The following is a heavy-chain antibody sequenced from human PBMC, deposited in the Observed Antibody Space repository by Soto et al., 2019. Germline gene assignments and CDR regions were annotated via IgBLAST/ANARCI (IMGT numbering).Heavy chain of an antibody. CDR3: AKQLAHYDFWSGSYYYYYMDV. D-gene: IGHD3-3*01. Sequence: QPGGSLRLSCAASGFTFSSYAMSWVRQAPGKGLEWVSAISGSGGSTYYADSVKGRFTISRDNSKNTLYLQMNSLRAEDTAVYYCAKQLAHYDFWSGSYYYYYMDVWGQGTTVTVSS. J-gene: IGHJ6*03. CDR2: ISGSGGST. CDR1: GFTFSSYA. V-gene: IGHV3-23*01.